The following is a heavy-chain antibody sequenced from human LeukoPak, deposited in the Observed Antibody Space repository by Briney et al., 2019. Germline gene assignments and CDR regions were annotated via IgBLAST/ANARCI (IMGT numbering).Heavy chain of an antibody. CDR2: ISRSSTTI. D-gene: IGHD6-6*01. CDR1: GFTFSSYE. J-gene: IGHJ4*02. CDR3: AKSPYSSSAFDY. Sequence: GGSLRLSCAASGFTFSSYEMNWVRQAPGRGLEWVSYISRSSTTIYYADSVQGRFTISRDNAKNSLYLQMNSLRAEDTAVYYCAKSPYSSSAFDYWGQGTLVTVSS. V-gene: IGHV3-48*01.